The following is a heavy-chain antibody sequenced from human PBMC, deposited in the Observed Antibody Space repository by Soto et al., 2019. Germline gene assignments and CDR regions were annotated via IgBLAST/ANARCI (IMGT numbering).Heavy chain of an antibody. CDR2: ISSSSSYI. V-gene: IGHV3-21*01. CDR3: ARESRYCSGGSCYSGIEY. J-gene: IGHJ4*02. D-gene: IGHD2-15*01. CDR1: GFTFSSYS. Sequence: GGCLRLSCAASGFTFSSYSMNWASQAPGKGLEWVSSISSSSSYIYYADSVKGRLTISRDNAKNSLYLQMNSLRAEDTSVNYCARESRYCSGGSCYSGIEYWGQGTQVTVS.